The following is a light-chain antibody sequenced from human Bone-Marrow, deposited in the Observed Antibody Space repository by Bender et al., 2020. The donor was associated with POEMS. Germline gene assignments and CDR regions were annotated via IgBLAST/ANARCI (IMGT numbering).Light chain of an antibody. CDR1: DSNIGSNS. J-gene: IGLJ2*01. Sequence: QSVLTQPPSASGTPGQRVTISCSGSDSNIGSNSVYWYQQLPGTAPKLLIYSRNQRPSGVPDRFSASKSGTSASLAISGLQSEDEGHYYCASWDDTLSGFVLFGGGTKLTVL. CDR3: ASWDDTLSGFVL. V-gene: IGLV1-44*01. CDR2: SRN.